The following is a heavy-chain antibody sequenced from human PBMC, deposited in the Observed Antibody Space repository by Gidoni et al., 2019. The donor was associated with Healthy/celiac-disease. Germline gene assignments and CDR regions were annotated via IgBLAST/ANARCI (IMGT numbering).Heavy chain of an antibody. CDR2: ISYDGSNK. D-gene: IGHD3-16*01. V-gene: IGHV3-30-3*01. J-gene: IGHJ6*02. CDR1: GFAFRSHA. Sequence: QVQLVDPGGGVAQPGRSLSPSCAASGFAFRSHAMHWVRQAPGKGLEWVAVISYDGSNKYYADSVKGRFTIARDNSKNTLYLQMNSLSAEDTAVYYCARDGYRPLFGGAYYYYGMDVWGQGTTVTVSS. CDR3: ARDGYRPLFGGAYYYYGMDV.